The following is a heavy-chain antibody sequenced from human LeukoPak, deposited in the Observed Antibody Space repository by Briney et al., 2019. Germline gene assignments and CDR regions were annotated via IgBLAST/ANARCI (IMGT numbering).Heavy chain of an antibody. J-gene: IGHJ4*02. CDR3: ARATMVRGAAYYFDY. Sequence: ASVKVSCKASGYTFTGYYMHWVRQAPGQGLEWMGWINPNSGGTNYAQKFQSRVTITRDTSISTAYMELSRLRSDDTAVYYCARATMVRGAAYYFDYWGQGTLVTVSS. CDR2: INPNSGGT. CDR1: GYTFTGYY. V-gene: IGHV1-2*02. D-gene: IGHD3-10*01.